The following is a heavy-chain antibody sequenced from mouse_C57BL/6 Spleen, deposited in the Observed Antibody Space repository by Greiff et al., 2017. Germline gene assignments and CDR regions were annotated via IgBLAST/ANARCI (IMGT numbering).Heavy chain of an antibody. J-gene: IGHJ1*03. V-gene: IGHV5-9-1*02. Sequence: EVQGVESGEGLVKPGGSLKLSCAASGFTFSSYAMSWVRQTPEKRLEWVAYISSGGDYIYYADTVQGRFTISRDNARNTLYLQLSSLKSEDTAMYYCTRSPYDYAYFGVWGTGTTVTVAS. CDR2: ISSGGDYI. CDR1: GFTFSSYA. D-gene: IGHD2-4*01. CDR3: TRSPYDYAYFGV.